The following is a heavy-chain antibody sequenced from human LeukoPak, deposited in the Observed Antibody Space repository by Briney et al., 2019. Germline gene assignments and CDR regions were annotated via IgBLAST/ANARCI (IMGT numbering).Heavy chain of an antibody. CDR2: ISGSGGST. Sequence: GGSLRLSCAASGFTFSSYAMSWARQAPGKGLEWVSAISGSGGSTYYADSVKGRFTISRDNSKNTLYLQMNSLRAEDTAVYYCAKDRHKWYAFDYWGQGTLVTVSS. D-gene: IGHD2-15*01. CDR1: GFTFSSYA. J-gene: IGHJ4*02. V-gene: IGHV3-23*01. CDR3: AKDRHKWYAFDY.